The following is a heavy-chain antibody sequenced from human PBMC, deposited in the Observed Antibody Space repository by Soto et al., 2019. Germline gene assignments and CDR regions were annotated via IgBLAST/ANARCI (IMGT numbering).Heavy chain of an antibody. CDR3: VKEARLADV. CDR1: GFSFSHNY. CDR2: ISGSSSDT. J-gene: IGHJ6*02. V-gene: IGHV3-11*06. D-gene: IGHD6-25*01. Sequence: PGGSLRLSCAASGFSFSHNYMNWLRQVPGKGLEWLSYISGSSSDTNYADSVRGRFTISRDNAKNSLYLQMNSLRVEDTGVYYCVKEARLADVWGQGTTVTVSS.